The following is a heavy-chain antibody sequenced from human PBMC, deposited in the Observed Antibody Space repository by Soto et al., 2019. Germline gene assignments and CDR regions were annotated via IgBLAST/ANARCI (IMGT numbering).Heavy chain of an antibody. J-gene: IGHJ4*02. CDR3: ARVSFAARSGLDY. Sequence: QVQLQESGPGLVKPSQTLSLTCTVSGGSISSGGYYWSWIRQHPGKGLEWIGYIYYSGSTYYNPSVKSRITISVDTSKNQFSLKLSYVTAADTAVYYCARVSFAARSGLDYWGPGTLVTVSS. CDR2: IYYSGST. CDR1: GGSISSGGYY. D-gene: IGHD3-10*01. V-gene: IGHV4-31*03.